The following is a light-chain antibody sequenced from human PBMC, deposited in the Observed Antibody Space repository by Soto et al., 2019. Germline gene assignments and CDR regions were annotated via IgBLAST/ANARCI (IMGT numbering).Light chain of an antibody. CDR3: AAWDDSLNSYV. V-gene: IGLV1-44*01. Sequence: QSVLTQPPSASGTPGQRVTISCSGSNFNIGTNTVNWYQQLPGTAPKFVIYSNNQRPSGVPDRFSGSKSGTSASLAISGLQSEDEADYYCAAWDDSLNSYVFGAGTKATVL. J-gene: IGLJ1*01. CDR1: NFNIGTNT. CDR2: SNN.